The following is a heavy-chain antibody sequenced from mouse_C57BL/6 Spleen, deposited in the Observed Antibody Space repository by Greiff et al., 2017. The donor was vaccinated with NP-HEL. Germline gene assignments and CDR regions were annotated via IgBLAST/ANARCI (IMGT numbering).Heavy chain of an antibody. CDR2: ISSGSSTN. CDR3: ASSYYYGSIFDY. V-gene: IGHV5-17*01. Sequence: EVQRVESGGGLVKPGGSLKLSCAASGFTFSDYGMHWVRQAPEKGLEWVAYISSGSSTNYYADTVKGRFTISRDNAKNTLFLQMTSLRSEDTAMYYCASSYYYGSIFDYWGQGTTLTVSS. D-gene: IGHD1-1*01. CDR1: GFTFSDYG. J-gene: IGHJ2*01.